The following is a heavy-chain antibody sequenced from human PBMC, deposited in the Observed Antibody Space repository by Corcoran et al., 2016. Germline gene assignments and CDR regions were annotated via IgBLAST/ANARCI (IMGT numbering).Heavy chain of an antibody. D-gene: IGHD2-2*01. V-gene: IGHV1-18*01. CDR2: ISAYNGNT. Sequence: QVQLVQSGAEVKKPGASVKVACKASGYTFTSYGISWVRQAAGQGLEWMGWISAYNGNTNYAQKLQGRVTMTTDTSTSTAYMELRSLRSDDTSVYYCARDNRIVVVPAARGAWFDPWGQGSLVTVSS. CDR3: ARDNRIVVVPAARGAWFDP. J-gene: IGHJ5*02. CDR1: GYTFTSYG.